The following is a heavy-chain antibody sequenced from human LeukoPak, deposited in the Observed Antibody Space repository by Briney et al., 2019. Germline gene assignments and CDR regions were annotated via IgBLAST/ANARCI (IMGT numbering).Heavy chain of an antibody. CDR3: ARASYSYGDHNWFDP. Sequence: GSLRLSCAASGFTFSSYWMSWVRQAPGKGLEWVANIKQDGSEKYYVDSVKGRFTISRDNAKNSLYLQMNSLRAEDTAVYYCARASYSYGDHNWFDPWGQGTLVTVSS. J-gene: IGHJ5*02. V-gene: IGHV3-7*01. CDR1: GFTFSSYW. D-gene: IGHD5-18*01. CDR2: IKQDGSEK.